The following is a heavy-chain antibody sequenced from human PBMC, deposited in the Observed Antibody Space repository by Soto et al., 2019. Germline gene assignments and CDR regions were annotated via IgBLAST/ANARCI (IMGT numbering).Heavy chain of an antibody. D-gene: IGHD3-16*01. J-gene: IGHJ4*02. CDR3: DKGRTFFDF. Sequence: EVHLLESGGGLVQPGGSLRLSCAASGFAFSDYVMTWVRQAPGKGLEWVSDISDGDGAPHYADSVKGRFTISRDDSKNTLYLQMDSLRAEDAAVYYCDKGRTFFDFWGQGTLVTVSS. V-gene: IGHV3-23*01. CDR2: ISDGDGAP. CDR1: GFAFSDYV.